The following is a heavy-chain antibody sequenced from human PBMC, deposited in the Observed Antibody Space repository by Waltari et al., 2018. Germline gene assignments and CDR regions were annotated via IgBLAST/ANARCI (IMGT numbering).Heavy chain of an antibody. J-gene: IGHJ4*02. V-gene: IGHV4-34*01. CDR2: INHSGST. Sequence: QVQLQQWGAGLLTPSETLSLTCAVYGGSFSGYYWCWTRPPPGKGREWIGEINHSGSTNYNPSLKSRVTISVDTSKNQFSLKLSSVTAADTAVYYCARGQGRAAAAGPTLLWGQGTLVTVSS. CDR1: GGSFSGYY. D-gene: IGHD6-13*01. CDR3: ARGQGRAAAAGPTLL.